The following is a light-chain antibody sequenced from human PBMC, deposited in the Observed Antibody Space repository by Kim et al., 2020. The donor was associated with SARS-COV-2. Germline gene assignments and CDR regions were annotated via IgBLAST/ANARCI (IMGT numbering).Light chain of an antibody. Sequence: GKTVTISCTRNTGSIAATYVHWYQQRPGSSPRLVVYDSYQRPSGVPDRFTGSIDSSSNSASLTISGLETGDEADYYCQSYGNNNRVFGGGTRLTVL. CDR3: QSYGNNNRV. CDR1: TGSIAATY. J-gene: IGLJ3*02. CDR2: DSY. V-gene: IGLV6-57*01.